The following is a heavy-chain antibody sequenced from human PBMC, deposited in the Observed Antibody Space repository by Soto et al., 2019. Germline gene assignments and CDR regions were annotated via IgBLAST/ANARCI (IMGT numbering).Heavy chain of an antibody. D-gene: IGHD5-18*01. CDR2: INPKSGGT. V-gene: IGHV1-2*02. J-gene: IGHJ6*04. Sequence: GASVKVSCKASGYTFTDYYMHWVRQAPGQGLEWMGWINPKSGGTNYAQKFQGRVTMTRDTSISTAYMELSRLRSDDTAIYYCARTDTAMAAPYYGRDGWGNGNTVIVSA. CDR1: GYTFTDYY. CDR3: ARTDTAMAAPYYGRDG.